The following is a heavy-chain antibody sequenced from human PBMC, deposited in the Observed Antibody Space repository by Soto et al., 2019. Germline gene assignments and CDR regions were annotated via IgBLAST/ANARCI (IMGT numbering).Heavy chain of an antibody. CDR2: ISGVGGRT. V-gene: IGHV3-23*01. CDR1: GFSFGRFA. CDR3: FQAEDGIRDDRSVSAFLLNRSSDL. D-gene: IGHD2-15*01. Sequence: PGGSLRLSCTASGFSFGRFAERWVRPVPGKWLEWVSSISGVGGRTYYADSVQGRFTISRDNSNNTLYLQMSGLRAEDSAVFFFFQAEDGIRDDRSVSAFLLNRSSDL. J-gene: IGHJ2*01.